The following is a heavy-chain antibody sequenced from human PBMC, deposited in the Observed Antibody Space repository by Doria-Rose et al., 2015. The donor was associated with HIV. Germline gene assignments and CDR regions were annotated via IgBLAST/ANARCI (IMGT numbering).Heavy chain of an antibody. D-gene: IGHD3-3*01. CDR1: GASVSSRGYY. Sequence: QLPLQESGPGLVKPSETLSLTCSVSGASVSSRGYYWNWIRQVPGKGLESLGYTYYTGTSDYSPSLKSRLNMAVDTSKNQFSLKLSFVTVADTAVYYCARMGSYRELDYWGQGALVIVSA. CDR2: TYYTGTS. V-gene: IGHV4-31*03. CDR3: ARMGSYRELDY. J-gene: IGHJ4*02.